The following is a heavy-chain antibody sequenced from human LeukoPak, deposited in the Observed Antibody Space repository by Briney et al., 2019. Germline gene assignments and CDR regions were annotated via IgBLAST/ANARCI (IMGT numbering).Heavy chain of an antibody. CDR2: ISEDGSST. V-gene: IGHV3-7*01. Sequence: GVSLRLSCAASGFTFSTYWMSWVRQTPGKGLDWVASISEDGSSTYYVDSVKGRFTISRDNAKNSLYLQMNNVRVEDAAVYYCARDTYRFDDFWGQGALVTVSS. CDR3: ARDTYRFDDF. J-gene: IGHJ4*02. CDR1: GFTFSTYW.